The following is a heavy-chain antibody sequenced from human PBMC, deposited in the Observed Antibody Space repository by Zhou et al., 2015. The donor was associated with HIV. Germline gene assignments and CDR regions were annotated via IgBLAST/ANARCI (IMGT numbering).Heavy chain of an antibody. J-gene: IGHJ6*03. D-gene: IGHD5-12*01. Sequence: QVQLVQSGAEVKKPGASVNVSCKASGYTFTTYGISWVRQAPGQGLEWMGWIGTYNGNTHYAQKLQGRVTMTTDTSTSTAYMELRSLRSDDTAVYYCARDVEVPSYDINDHYYYYYYMDVWGKGTTVTVSS. CDR1: GYTFTTYG. CDR2: IGTYNGNT. CDR3: ARDVEVPSYDINDHYYYYYYMDV. V-gene: IGHV1-18*01.